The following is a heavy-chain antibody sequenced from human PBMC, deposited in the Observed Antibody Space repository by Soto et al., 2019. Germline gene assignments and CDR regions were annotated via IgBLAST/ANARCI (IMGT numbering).Heavy chain of an antibody. J-gene: IGHJ4*02. Sequence: LRLSCAASGFTFSSYAMSWVRQAPGKGLEWGSAISGSGGSTYYADSVKGRFTISRDNSKNTLYLQMNSLRAEDTAVYYCAKESKGRYCSSTSCPYWGQGTLVTVSS. D-gene: IGHD2-2*01. V-gene: IGHV3-23*01. CDR1: GFTFSSYA. CDR2: ISGSGGST. CDR3: AKESKGRYCSSTSCPY.